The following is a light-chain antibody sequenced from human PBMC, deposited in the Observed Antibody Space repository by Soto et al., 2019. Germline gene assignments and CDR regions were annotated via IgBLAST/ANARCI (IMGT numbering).Light chain of an antibody. CDR2: EVY. J-gene: IGLJ2*01. V-gene: IGLV2-8*01. Sequence: QSALTQPPSASGSPGQSVTISCTGTSSDVGGYNFVSWYQQHPGKAPRFMIYEVYKRPSGVPDRFSGSKSGNTAFLTVSGLQAEDEANYYCTSYAGSNTYVLFGGGTKLTVL. CDR3: TSYAGSNTYVL. CDR1: SSDVGGYNF.